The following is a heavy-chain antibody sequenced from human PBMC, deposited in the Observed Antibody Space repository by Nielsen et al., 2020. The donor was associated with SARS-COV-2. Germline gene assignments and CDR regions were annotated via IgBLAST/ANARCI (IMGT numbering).Heavy chain of an antibody. D-gene: IGHD3-10*01. CDR3: ARLWFGDVNWFDP. CDR2: IYYSGST. CDR1: GGSISSGGYY. V-gene: IGHV4-31*03. J-gene: IGHJ5*02. Sequence: LRLSCTVSGGSISSGGYYWSWIRQHPGKGLEWIGYIYYSGSTYYNPSLKSRVTISVDTSKNQFSLKLSSVTAADTAVYYCARLWFGDVNWFDPWGQGTLVTVSS.